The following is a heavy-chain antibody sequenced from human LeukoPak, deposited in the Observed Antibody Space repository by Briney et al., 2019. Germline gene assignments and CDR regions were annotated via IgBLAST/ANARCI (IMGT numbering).Heavy chain of an antibody. V-gene: IGHV3-23*01. CDR2: ISTSGGST. D-gene: IGHD1-26*01. CDR3: AKEPYSGSQLLDY. CDR1: GFTFDDYA. Sequence: GGSLRLSCAASGFTFDDYAMSWVRQAPGKGLEWVSAISTSGGSTYYADSVKGRFTISRDNSKNTLYLQMNSLRAEDTAVYYCAKEPYSGSQLLDYWGQGTLVTVSS. J-gene: IGHJ4*02.